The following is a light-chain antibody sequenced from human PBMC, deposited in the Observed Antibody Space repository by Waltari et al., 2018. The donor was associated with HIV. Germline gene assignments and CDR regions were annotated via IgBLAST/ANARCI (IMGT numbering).Light chain of an antibody. V-gene: IGKV1-39*01. CDR1: QGVSSY. Sequence: IRVTQSPPSLSASVGDRVNITCRTSQGVSSYFSWYQQKSGKAAKLLIYGASNVQRRAASRFSGSGAATDVSLTISKQQPEDFATYFCEHSYNNPRPFGQGTRLEIK. J-gene: IGKJ2*01. CDR3: EHSYNNPRP. CDR2: GAS.